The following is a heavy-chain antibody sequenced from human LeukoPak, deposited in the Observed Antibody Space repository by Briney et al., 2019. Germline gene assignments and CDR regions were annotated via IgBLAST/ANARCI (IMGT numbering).Heavy chain of an antibody. D-gene: IGHD2-2*01. CDR2: ISGSGGST. CDR3: AKMRCSSTSCYPADY. J-gene: IGHJ4*02. Sequence: XCAXAGFXXXSYAMSWVRQAPGKGLEWVSAISGSGGSTYYAECVKGRFTIYRDNSKTTLYLQINSLRAEDTAVYYCAKMRCSSTSCYPADYWGQGTLVTVSS. CDR1: GFXXXSYA. V-gene: IGHV3-23*01.